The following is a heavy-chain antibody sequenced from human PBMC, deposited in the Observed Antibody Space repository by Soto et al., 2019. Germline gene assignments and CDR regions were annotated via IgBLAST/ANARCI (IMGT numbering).Heavy chain of an antibody. V-gene: IGHV3-30*18. CDR3: AKDGGYGIDY. Sequence: PXGSLRLSCAASGFTFISYGMHWVRQAPGKGLEWVAVISYDGSNKYYADSVKGRFTISRDNFKNTLYLQMNSLRAEDTAVYYCAKDGGYGIDYWGQGTLVTVSS. CDR2: ISYDGSNK. J-gene: IGHJ4*02. D-gene: IGHD5-12*01. CDR1: GFTFISYG.